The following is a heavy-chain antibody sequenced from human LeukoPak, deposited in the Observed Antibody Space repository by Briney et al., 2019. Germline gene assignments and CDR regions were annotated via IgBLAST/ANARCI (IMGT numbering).Heavy chain of an antibody. V-gene: IGHV3-23*01. CDR2: ITVDGGNI. CDR1: RFAFHNYA. D-gene: IGHD4-17*01. CDR3: GKDPNGDYIGAFDF. J-gene: IGHJ3*01. Sequence: GGSLRLSCAASRFAFHNYAMTWIRQAPERGLEWVSSITVDGGNIKYADSAKGRFTISRDNSKGTLYLQMDSLRVEDTAVYYCGKDPNGDYIGAFDFWGQGTMVTVSS.